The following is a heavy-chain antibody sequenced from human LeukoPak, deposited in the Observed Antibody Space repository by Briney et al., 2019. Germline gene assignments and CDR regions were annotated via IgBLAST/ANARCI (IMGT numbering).Heavy chain of an antibody. Sequence: SVKVSCKASGGTFSSYAISWVRQAPGQGLEWMGGIIPIFGTANYAQKFQGRVTITADESTSTAYMELSSLRSEDTAVYYCARRIQLLGEFDPWGQGTLVTVSS. CDR1: GGTFSSYA. J-gene: IGHJ5*02. CDR2: IIPIFGTA. CDR3: ARRIQLLGEFDP. V-gene: IGHV1-69*13. D-gene: IGHD5-18*01.